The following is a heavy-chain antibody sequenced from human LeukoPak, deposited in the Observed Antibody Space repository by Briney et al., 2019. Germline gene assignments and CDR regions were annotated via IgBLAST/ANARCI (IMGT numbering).Heavy chain of an antibody. J-gene: IGHJ6*02. Sequence: GGSLRLSCAASGFTFSSYGMHWVRQAPGKGLEWVAVISYDGSNKYYADSVKGRFTISRDNSKNTLYLQMNSLRAEDTAVYYCARFCGSTSWHSGYYYGIDVWGQGTTVTVSS. CDR2: ISYDGSNK. CDR3: ARFCGSTSWHSGYYYGIDV. CDR1: GFTFSSYG. D-gene: IGHD2-2*01. V-gene: IGHV3-30*03.